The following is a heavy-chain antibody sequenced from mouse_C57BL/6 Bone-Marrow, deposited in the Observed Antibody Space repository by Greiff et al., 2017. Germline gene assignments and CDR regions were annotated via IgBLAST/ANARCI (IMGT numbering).Heavy chain of an antibody. CDR1: GYTFTSYW. J-gene: IGHJ1*03. Sequence: QVQLQQPGAELVKPGASVKLSCKASGYTFTSYWMHWVKQRPGQGLEWIGMIHPNSGSTNYNEKFKSKATLTVDKSSSTAYMQLSSLTSEDSAVYYCASLRWLLPYWYFDVWGTGTTVTVSS. V-gene: IGHV1-64*01. CDR3: ASLRWLLPYWYFDV. CDR2: IHPNSGST. D-gene: IGHD2-3*01.